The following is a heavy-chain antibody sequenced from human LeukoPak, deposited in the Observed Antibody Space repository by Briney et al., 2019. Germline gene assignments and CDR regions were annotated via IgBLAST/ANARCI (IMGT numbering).Heavy chain of an antibody. D-gene: IGHD5-12*01. J-gene: IGHJ4*02. CDR2: IYSGGST. Sequence: GGSLRLSCAASGFTVSSNYMSWVRQAPGKGLEWVSVIYSGGSTYYADSVKGRFTISRDNSKNTLYLQMNSLRAEDTAVYYCARDRIGGYEGLFDYWGQGTLVTVSS. CDR1: GFTVSSNY. CDR3: ARDRIGGYEGLFDY. V-gene: IGHV3-53*01.